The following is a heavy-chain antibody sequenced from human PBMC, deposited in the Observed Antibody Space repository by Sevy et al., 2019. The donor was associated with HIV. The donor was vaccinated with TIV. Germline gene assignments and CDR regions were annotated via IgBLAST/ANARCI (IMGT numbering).Heavy chain of an antibody. CDR3: ARDREYSGYGAFDN. CDR1: GFSFDDYA. Sequence: GGLRLSCAASGFSFDDYAMHWVRQAPGKGLEWVSLVTWDGGATYYADSVKGRFTISRDNSKNSLYLQMNSLRTEDTALYYCARDREYSGYGAFDNWGQGTLVTVSS. V-gene: IGHV3-43D*04. J-gene: IGHJ4*02. D-gene: IGHD5-12*01. CDR2: VTWDGGAT.